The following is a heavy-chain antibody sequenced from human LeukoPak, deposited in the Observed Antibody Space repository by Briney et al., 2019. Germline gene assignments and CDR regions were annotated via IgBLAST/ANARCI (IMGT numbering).Heavy chain of an antibody. D-gene: IGHD6-19*01. Sequence: ASVKVSCKASGYTFTSYYMHWVRQAPGQGLEWMGIINPSGGSTSYAQKFQGRVTMTRDTSTSTVYMELSSLRSEDTAVYYCARDLEAVAGKGTEGAFDIWGQGTMVTVSS. J-gene: IGHJ3*02. CDR1: GYTFTSYY. CDR2: INPSGGST. V-gene: IGHV1-46*01. CDR3: ARDLEAVAGKGTEGAFDI.